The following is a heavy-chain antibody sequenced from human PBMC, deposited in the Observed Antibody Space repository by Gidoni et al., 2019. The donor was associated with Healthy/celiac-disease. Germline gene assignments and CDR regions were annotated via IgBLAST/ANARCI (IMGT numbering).Heavy chain of an antibody. V-gene: IGHV3-49*04. CDR3: TRGGAYSGSYKSPFDY. CDR2: IRSKAYGGTT. D-gene: IGHD1-26*01. CDR1: GFTFGDYA. J-gene: IGHJ4*02. Sequence: EVQLVESGGGLVQPGRSLRLSCTASGFTFGDYAMSWVRQAPGKGLEWVGFIRSKAYGGTTEDAASVKGRFTISRDDSKSIAYLQMNSLKTEDTAVYYCTRGGAYSGSYKSPFDYWGQGTLVTVSS.